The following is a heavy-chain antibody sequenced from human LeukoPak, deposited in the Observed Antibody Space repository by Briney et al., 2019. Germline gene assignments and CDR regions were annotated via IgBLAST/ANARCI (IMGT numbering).Heavy chain of an antibody. J-gene: IGHJ6*03. D-gene: IGHD4-11*01. Sequence: ASVKVSCRASGYTLTSYGIIWVRQAPGQGLEWLGWISAYTGDTKYAQNLQGRVNMTTDTSTSTAYMELKSLRSDDTAVYYCARVGFSKFYHHMDVWGKGTTVTVSS. CDR1: GYTLTSYG. CDR2: ISAYTGDT. V-gene: IGHV1-18*01. CDR3: ARVGFSKFYHHMDV.